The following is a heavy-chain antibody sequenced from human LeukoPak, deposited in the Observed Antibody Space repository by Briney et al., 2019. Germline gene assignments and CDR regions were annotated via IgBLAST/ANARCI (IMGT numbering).Heavy chain of an antibody. V-gene: IGHV4-59*12. J-gene: IGHJ4*02. CDR1: GGSISSYY. CDR3: ARGQTDYYFDY. D-gene: IGHD1-1*01. Sequence: SETLSLTCTVSGGSISSYYWSWIRQPPGKGLEWIGYIYYSGSTYYNPSPKSRVTISVDTSKNQFSLKLSSVTAADTAVYYCARGQTDYYFDYWGQGTLVTVSS. CDR2: IYYSGST.